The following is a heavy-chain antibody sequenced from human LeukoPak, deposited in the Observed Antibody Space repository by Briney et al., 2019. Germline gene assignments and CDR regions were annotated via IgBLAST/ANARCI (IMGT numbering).Heavy chain of an antibody. J-gene: IGHJ5*02. D-gene: IGHD3-10*01. CDR3: ARDSPSLWFGELLPWFDP. V-gene: IGHV7-4-1*02. CDR2: INTNTGNP. CDR1: GYTFTSYA. Sequence: ASVKLSCNASGYTFTSYAMNWVRQARGQGLEWMGWINTNTGNPTYAQGLTGRFVFSLDTSVSTAYLQISSLKAEDTAVYYCARDSPSLWFGELLPWFDPWGQGTLVTVSS.